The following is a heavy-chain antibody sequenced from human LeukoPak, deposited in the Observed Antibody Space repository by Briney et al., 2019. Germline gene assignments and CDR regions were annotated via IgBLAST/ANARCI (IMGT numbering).Heavy chain of an antibody. J-gene: IGHJ4*02. CDR2: IYYSGST. D-gene: IGHD3-3*01. V-gene: IGHV4-31*03. Sequence: PSETLSLTCTVSGGSIRSGGYYWSWIRQHPGKGLEWIGYIYYSGSTYYNPSLKSRVTISVDTSKNQFSLKLSSVTAADTAVYYCARARITIFGVVILSYYFDYWGQGTLVTVSS. CDR3: ARARITIFGVVILSYYFDY. CDR1: GGSIRSGGYY.